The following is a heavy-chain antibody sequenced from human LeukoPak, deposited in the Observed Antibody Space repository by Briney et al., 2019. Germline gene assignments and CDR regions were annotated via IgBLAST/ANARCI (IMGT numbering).Heavy chain of an antibody. V-gene: IGHV4-34*01. CDR2: INHSGST. J-gene: IGHJ4*02. D-gene: IGHD3-22*01. Sequence: SETLSLTCAVYGGSFSGYYWSWIRQPPGKGLEWIGEINHSGSTNYNPSLKSRVTISVDTSKNQFSLKLSSVTAADTAVYYCARDSYDPFPGYWGQGTLVTVSS. CDR3: ARDSYDPFPGY. CDR1: GGSFSGYY.